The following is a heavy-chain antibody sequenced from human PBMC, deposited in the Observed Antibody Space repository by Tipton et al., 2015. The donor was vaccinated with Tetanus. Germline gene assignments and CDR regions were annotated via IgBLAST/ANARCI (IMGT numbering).Heavy chain of an antibody. V-gene: IGHV1-18*01. CDR1: GYTFTSYD. CDR3: ASGFLTGYYPFRPHYFDY. Sequence: QSGPEVKKPGASVKVSCKASGYTFTSYDINWVRQATGQGLEWMGWISAYNGNTNYAQKLQGRVTMTTDTSTSTAYMELRSLRSDDTAVYYCASGFLTGYYPFRPHYFDYWGQGTLVTVSS. D-gene: IGHD3-9*01. CDR2: ISAYNGNT. J-gene: IGHJ4*02.